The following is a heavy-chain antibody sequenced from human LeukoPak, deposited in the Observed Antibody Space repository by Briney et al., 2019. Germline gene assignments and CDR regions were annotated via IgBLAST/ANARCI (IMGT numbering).Heavy chain of an antibody. CDR1: GFTFSSYG. Sequence: PGGSLRLPCAASGFTFSSYGMHWVRQAPGKGLEWVAVISYDGSNKYYADSVKGRFTISRDNSKNTLYLQMNSLRAEDTAVYYCAKGESSGSWGQGTLVTVSS. CDR2: ISYDGSNK. D-gene: IGHD6-19*01. J-gene: IGHJ4*02. CDR3: AKGESSGS. V-gene: IGHV3-30*18.